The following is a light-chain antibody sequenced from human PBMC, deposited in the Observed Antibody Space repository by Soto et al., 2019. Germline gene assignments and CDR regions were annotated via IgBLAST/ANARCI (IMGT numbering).Light chain of an antibody. CDR2: GAS. Sequence: VLTQSPATLSLSPGKRATLSCRASEIVDFHLAWYQQKPGQAPRLLIYGASSRATGIPDRFSGSGSGTDFTLTISRLEPEDFAVYYCQQYGSSPVTFGQGTRLEIK. V-gene: IGKV3-20*01. J-gene: IGKJ5*01. CDR3: QQYGSSPVT. CDR1: EIVDFH.